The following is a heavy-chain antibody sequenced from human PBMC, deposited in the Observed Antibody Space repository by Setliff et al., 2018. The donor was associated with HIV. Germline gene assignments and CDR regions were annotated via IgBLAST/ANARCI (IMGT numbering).Heavy chain of an antibody. D-gene: IGHD6-6*01. V-gene: IGHV3-33*01. J-gene: IGHJ6*03. CDR3: ARAPTIAAHEHFYYYMDV. CDR1: GFTFSNYG. Sequence: GGSLRLSCAASGFTFSNYGMHWVRQAPGKGLEWVAIIWYDGSNKYYADSVKGRFTISRDNSKNTLYLLMHSLRADDTAVYYCARAPTIAAHEHFYYYMDVWGRGTTVTVSS. CDR2: IWYDGSNK.